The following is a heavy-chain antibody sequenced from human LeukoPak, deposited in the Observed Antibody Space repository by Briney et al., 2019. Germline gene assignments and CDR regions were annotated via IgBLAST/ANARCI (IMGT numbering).Heavy chain of an antibody. CDR2: IYHSGST. D-gene: IGHD3-22*01. V-gene: IGHV4-38-2*02. Sequence: SEPLSLTCSVSGYSISSGYYWGWIRQPPGKGLEWIGSIYHSGSTYYNPPLKSRVTVSVDTSKNQFSLKLSSVTAADTAMYYCAREFYSDSSGPHYWGQGTLVTVSS. J-gene: IGHJ4*02. CDR1: GYSISSGYY. CDR3: AREFYSDSSGPHY.